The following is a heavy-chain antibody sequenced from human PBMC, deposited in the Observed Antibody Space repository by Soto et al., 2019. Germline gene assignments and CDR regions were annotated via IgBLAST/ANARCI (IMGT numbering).Heavy chain of an antibody. D-gene: IGHD6-13*01. CDR3: ARDIGGAAAGNSVYYFDY. Sequence: ASVKVSCKASGGTFSSYAISWVRQAPGQGLEWMGGIIPIFGTANYAQKFQGRVTITADESTSTAYMELSSLRSEDTAVYYCARDIGGAAAGNSVYYFDYWGKGTLVTVSS. J-gene: IGHJ4*02. CDR1: GGTFSSYA. V-gene: IGHV1-69*13. CDR2: IIPIFGTA.